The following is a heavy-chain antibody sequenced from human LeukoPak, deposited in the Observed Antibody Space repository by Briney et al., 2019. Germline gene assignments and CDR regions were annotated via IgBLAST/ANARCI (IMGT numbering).Heavy chain of an antibody. V-gene: IGHV3-11*04. CDR2: ISSSGSTI. J-gene: IGHJ3*02. Sequence: PGGSLRLSCAASGFSFSDYYMSWIRQAPGKVLGWVSYISSSGSTISYADSVKGRFTISRDNAKNSLYLQMNSLRAEDTAVYYCARVGGRGAFDIWGQGTMVTVSS. CDR3: ARVGGRGAFDI. CDR1: GFSFSDYY.